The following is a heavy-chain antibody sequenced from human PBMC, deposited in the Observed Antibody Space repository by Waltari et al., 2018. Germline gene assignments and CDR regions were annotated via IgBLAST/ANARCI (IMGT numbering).Heavy chain of an antibody. CDR3: AKDPSIAVAGLFDY. V-gene: IGHV3-23*01. J-gene: IGHJ4*02. CDR2: IAGSGVTT. CDR1: GFTFSSYA. D-gene: IGHD6-19*01. Sequence: EVQLLESGGGLVQPGGSLRLSCAASGFTFSSYAMSWVRQAPGKGLEWVSFIAGSGVTTYYADSVKGRFTISRDNSKNTLYLQMNSLRAEDTAVYYCAKDPSIAVAGLFDYWGQGTLVTVSS.